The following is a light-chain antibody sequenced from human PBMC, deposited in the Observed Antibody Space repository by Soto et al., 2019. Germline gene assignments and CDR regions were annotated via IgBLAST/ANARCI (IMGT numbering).Light chain of an antibody. CDR2: EGS. Sequence: QSALTQPASVSGSPGQSITISCTGTSSDVGSYNLVSWYQQHPGKAPKLMIYEGSKRPSGVSNRFSGSKSGNTASLTISGLQDDDEADYYCCSYAGSVVFGGGTKLTVL. V-gene: IGLV2-23*01. CDR3: CSYAGSVV. CDR1: SSDVGSYNL. J-gene: IGLJ2*01.